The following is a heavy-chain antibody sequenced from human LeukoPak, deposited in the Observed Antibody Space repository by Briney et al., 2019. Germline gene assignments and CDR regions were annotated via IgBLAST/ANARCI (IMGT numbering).Heavy chain of an antibody. Sequence: SVKGSCKASGGTFSSYAISWVRQAPGQGLEWMGGIIPIFGTANYAQKFQGRVTITADKSTSTAYMELSSLRSEDTAVYYCARETVTKNWFDPWGQGTLVTVSS. CDR2: IIPIFGTA. CDR3: ARETVTKNWFDP. CDR1: GGTFSSYA. D-gene: IGHD4-11*01. J-gene: IGHJ5*02. V-gene: IGHV1-69*06.